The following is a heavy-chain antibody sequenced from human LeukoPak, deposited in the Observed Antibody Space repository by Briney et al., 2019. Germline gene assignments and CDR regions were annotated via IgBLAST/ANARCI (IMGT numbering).Heavy chain of an antibody. V-gene: IGHV4-34*01. CDR2: IYHSGST. D-gene: IGHD1-7*01. CDR3: ARDSTNWNYAFDY. Sequence: SETLSLTCAVYGGSFSGYYWSWIRQPPGKGLEWIGEIYHSGSTNYNPSLKSRVTISVDKSKNQFSLKLSSVTAADTAVYYCARDSTNWNYAFDYWGQGTLVTVSS. J-gene: IGHJ4*02. CDR1: GGSFSGYY.